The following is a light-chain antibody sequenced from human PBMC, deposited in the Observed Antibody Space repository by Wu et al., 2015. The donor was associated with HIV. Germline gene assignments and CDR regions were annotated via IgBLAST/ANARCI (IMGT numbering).Light chain of an antibody. CDR3: QQRSSGVT. J-gene: IGKJ4*01. CDR2: DAS. V-gene: IGKV3-11*01. Sequence: EIVMTQSPATLSLSPGERATFSCRASQSVGGDLAWYQQKPGQAPRLFIYDASSRATGIPARFSGSGSGTDFTLTISNLEPEDFAVYYCQQRSSGVTFGGGTKVDIK. CDR1: QSVGGD.